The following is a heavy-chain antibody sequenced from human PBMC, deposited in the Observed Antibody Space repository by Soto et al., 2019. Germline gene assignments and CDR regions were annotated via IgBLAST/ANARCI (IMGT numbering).Heavy chain of an antibody. D-gene: IGHD6-19*01. V-gene: IGHV4-4*02. Sequence: QVQLQESGPGLVEPSGTLSLTCGVSGGTIRSPDWWTWVRQPPGKGLECIGEIFQRASTNYTPSLESRVTISVDKSMNQFSLTLTSVTAADTAVYFCARGRGRYSSGWSWFDPWGQGILVTVSS. CDR1: GGTIRSPDW. CDR2: IFQRAST. J-gene: IGHJ5*02. CDR3: ARGRGRYSSGWSWFDP.